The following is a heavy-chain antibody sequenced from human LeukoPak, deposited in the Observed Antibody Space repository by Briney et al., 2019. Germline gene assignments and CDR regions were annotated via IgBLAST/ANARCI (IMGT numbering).Heavy chain of an antibody. CDR3: ASGTRIKTYYYDSSGPVDY. V-gene: IGHV3-11*01. J-gene: IGHJ4*02. CDR2: ISSSGSTI. CDR1: GFTFSDYY. Sequence: GGSLRLSCAASGFTFSDYYMSWIRQAPGKGLEWVSYISSSGSTIYYADSVKGRFTISRDNAKNSLYLQMNSLRAEDTAVYYCASGTRIKTYYYDSSGPVDYWGQGTLATVSS. D-gene: IGHD3-22*01.